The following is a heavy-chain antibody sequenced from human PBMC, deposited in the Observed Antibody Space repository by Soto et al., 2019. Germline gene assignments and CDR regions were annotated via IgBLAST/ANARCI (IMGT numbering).Heavy chain of an antibody. CDR1: GFTFDDYA. V-gene: IGHV3-9*01. Sequence: EVQLVESGGGLVQPGRSLRLSCAASGFTFDDYAMHWVRQAPGKGLEWVSGISWNSGSIGYADSVKGRFTISRDNAKNSLYPQMNSLRAEDTALYYCATDMTTTVVNDAFDIWGQGTMVTVSS. CDR3: ATDMTTTVVNDAFDI. D-gene: IGHD4-17*01. J-gene: IGHJ3*02. CDR2: ISWNSGSI.